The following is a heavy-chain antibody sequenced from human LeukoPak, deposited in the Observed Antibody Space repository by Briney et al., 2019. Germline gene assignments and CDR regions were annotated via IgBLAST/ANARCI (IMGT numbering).Heavy chain of an antibody. J-gene: IGHJ1*01. D-gene: IGHD3-22*01. CDR1: GFSFSNYA. V-gene: IGHV3-74*01. CDR2: IKSDGST. CDR3: ARAPSEIGGYYPEYFRH. Sequence: GGSLRLSCAASGFSFSNYAMTWVRQAPGKGLVWVSRIKSDGSTNYADSVKGRFTISRDNAKNTVSLQMNSLRVEDTGVYYCARAPSEIGGYYPEYFRHWGQGTLVTVSS.